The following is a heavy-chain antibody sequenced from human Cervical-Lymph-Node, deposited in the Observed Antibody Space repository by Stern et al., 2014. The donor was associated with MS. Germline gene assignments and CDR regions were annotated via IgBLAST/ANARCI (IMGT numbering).Heavy chain of an antibody. CDR1: GYNLTTFA. CDR2: INTKTGNP. D-gene: IGHD6-6*01. Sequence: QLVQSGAELKKPGASVKVSCKASGYNLTTFAINWVRQAPGQGLEWMGWINTKTGNPTFAQGFTGRVVFSFDGSINAAYLQIISLKAEDSAVYCCATWGAGSSPPLFYWGQGTLVTVSS. J-gene: IGHJ4*02. CDR3: ATWGAGSSPPLFY. V-gene: IGHV7-4-1*02.